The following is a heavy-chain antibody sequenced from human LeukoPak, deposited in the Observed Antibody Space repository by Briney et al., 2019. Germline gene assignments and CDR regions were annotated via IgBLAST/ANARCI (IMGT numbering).Heavy chain of an antibody. V-gene: IGHV3-74*01. J-gene: IGHJ4*02. CDR2: INSDGSST. CDR3: ARATGSYYSLGY. Sequence: GGSLRLSCGVSGFTFSRNWMTWVRQTPGKGLVWVSRINSDGSSTSYADSVKGRFTVSRDNAKNTLYLQMNSLRAEDTAVYYCARATGSYYSLGYWGQGTLVTVSS. CDR1: GFTFSRNW. D-gene: IGHD1-26*01.